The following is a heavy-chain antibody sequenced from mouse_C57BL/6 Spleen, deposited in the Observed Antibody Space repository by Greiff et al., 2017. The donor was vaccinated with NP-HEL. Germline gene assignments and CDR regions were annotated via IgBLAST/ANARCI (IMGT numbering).Heavy chain of an antibody. V-gene: IGHV2-2*01. Sequence: VQLQQSGPGLVQPSQSLSITCTVSGFSLTSYGVHWVRQSPGKGLEWLGVIWSGGSTDYNAAFISRLSISKDNSKSQVFFKMNSLQADDTAIYYCARTGNSYWYFDVWGTGTTVTVSS. J-gene: IGHJ1*03. CDR3: ARTGNSYWYFDV. D-gene: IGHD2-1*01. CDR2: IWSGGST. CDR1: GFSLTSYG.